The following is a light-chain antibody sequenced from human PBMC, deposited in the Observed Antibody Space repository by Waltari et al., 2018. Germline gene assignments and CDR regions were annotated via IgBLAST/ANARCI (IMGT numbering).Light chain of an antibody. V-gene: IGKV1-39*01. CDR1: QSISTY. J-gene: IGKJ1*01. CDR2: AAS. CDR3: QQGYSTPLE. Sequence: DIQMTQSPSSLSASVGDRVTITCRASQSISTYLNWYQQTPGKAPKLLISAASSLQSGVPSRFSGSGSGTDFALTITSLQPEDFATYFCQQGYSTPLEFGQGTKVDFK.